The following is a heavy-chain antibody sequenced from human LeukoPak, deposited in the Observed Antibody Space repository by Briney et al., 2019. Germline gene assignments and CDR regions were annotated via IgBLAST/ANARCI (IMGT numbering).Heavy chain of an antibody. V-gene: IGHV4-61*02. D-gene: IGHD1-26*01. Sequence: SETLSLTCTVSGGSISRGSYSWSWIRQPAGKGLEWIGRIYSSGSTNYNPSLKSRVTISADTSKNQVPLKLSSVTAADTAVYYCARDRRESFYDFWGQGTLVTVSS. CDR3: ARDRRESFYDF. CDR1: GGSISRGSYS. CDR2: IYSSGST. J-gene: IGHJ4*02.